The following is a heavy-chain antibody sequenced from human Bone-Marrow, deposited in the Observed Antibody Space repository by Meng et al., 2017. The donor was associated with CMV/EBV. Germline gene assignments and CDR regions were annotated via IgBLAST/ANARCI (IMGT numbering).Heavy chain of an antibody. J-gene: IGHJ4*02. V-gene: IGHV3-23*03. CDR1: GFTFSSYA. D-gene: IGHD5-24*01. CDR3: AKDRDGYNLSPFDY. CDR2: IYSGGSST. Sequence: GSLRLSCAASGFTFSSYAMSWVRQTPGKGLEWVSVIYSGGSSTYYADSVKGRFTISRDNSKNTLYLQMNSLRAEDTAVYYCAKDRDGYNLSPFDYWGQGTLVTVSS.